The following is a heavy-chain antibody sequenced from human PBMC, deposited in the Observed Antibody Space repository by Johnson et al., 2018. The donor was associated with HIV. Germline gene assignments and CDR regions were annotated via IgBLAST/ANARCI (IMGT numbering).Heavy chain of an antibody. CDR2: ISGSGGSR. CDR3: AKGKYYYDSSGYNDAFDM. Sequence: VQLLESGGGLVQPGGSLRLSCAASGFTFSSYAMSWVRQGPGKGLEWVSGISGSGGSRNYADSVKGRFTISRDNSKNTLYLQMNSLRAEDTAVYYCAKGKYYYDSSGYNDAFDMWGQGTMVTVSS. V-gene: IGHV3-23*01. CDR1: GFTFSSYA. D-gene: IGHD3-22*01. J-gene: IGHJ3*02.